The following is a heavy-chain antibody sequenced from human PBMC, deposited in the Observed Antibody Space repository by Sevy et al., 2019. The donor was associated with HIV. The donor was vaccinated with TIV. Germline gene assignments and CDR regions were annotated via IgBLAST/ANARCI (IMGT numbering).Heavy chain of an antibody. CDR3: ARENTMIEEPGWFDP. CDR1: GFTFSDYY. J-gene: IGHJ5*02. D-gene: IGHD3-22*01. V-gene: IGHV3-11*01. Sequence: GGSLRLSCAASGFTFSDYYMSWIRQAPGKGLEWVSYISGSGSTINYADSVKGRFTISRDNAKNSLYLQIGSLRAEDSAVYYCARENTMIEEPGWFDPWGQGTLVTVSS. CDR2: ISGSGSTI.